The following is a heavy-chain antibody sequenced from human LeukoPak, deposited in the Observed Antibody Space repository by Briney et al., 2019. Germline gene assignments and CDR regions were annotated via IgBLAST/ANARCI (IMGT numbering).Heavy chain of an antibody. D-gene: IGHD6-13*01. CDR3: AASRLSVWYDAFDM. Sequence: GASVKVSCKASGYTFTTYDINWVRQAPGQGLEWMGWMNPNSGNTGYAQKFQGRVTMTRDTSIDTAYMDLSSLRSEDTAVYYCAASRLSVWYDAFDMWGQGTMVTVSS. J-gene: IGHJ3*02. CDR1: GYTFTTYD. V-gene: IGHV1-8*02. CDR2: MNPNSGNT.